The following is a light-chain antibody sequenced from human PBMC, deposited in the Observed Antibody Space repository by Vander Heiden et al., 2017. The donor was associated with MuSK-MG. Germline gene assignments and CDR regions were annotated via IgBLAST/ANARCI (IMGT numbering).Light chain of an antibody. Sequence: QSALTQPPSASGSPGQSVTISCTGTSSDVGGYKYVSWYQQYPGKAPKVMIYEVSKRPSGVPDRFSGSKSGNTASLTVSGLQAEDEADYYCSARAGGNVIFGGGTKLTVL. V-gene: IGLV2-8*01. CDR2: EVS. J-gene: IGLJ2*01. CDR3: SARAGGNVI. CDR1: SSDVGGYKY.